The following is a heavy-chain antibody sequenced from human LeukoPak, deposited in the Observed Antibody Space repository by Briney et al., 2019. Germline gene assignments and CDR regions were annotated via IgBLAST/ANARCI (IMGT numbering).Heavy chain of an antibody. J-gene: IGHJ4*02. CDR1: GYTLTELS. CDR2: INPSGGST. D-gene: IGHD3-3*01. Sequence: ASVKVSCTVSGYTLTELSMRWVRQAPGQGLEWMGIINPSGGSTSYAQKFQGRVTMTRDTSTSTVYMELSSLRSEDTAVYYCARGVYYDFWSGYYTGDYFDYWGQGTLVTVSS. V-gene: IGHV1-46*01. CDR3: ARGVYYDFWSGYYTGDYFDY.